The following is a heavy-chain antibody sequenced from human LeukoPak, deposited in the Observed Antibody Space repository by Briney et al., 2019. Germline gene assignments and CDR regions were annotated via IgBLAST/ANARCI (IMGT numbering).Heavy chain of an antibody. V-gene: IGHV1-69*04. CDR1: GGTFSSYA. Sequence: ASVKVSCKASGGTFSSYAISWVRRAPGQGLEWMGRIIPIFGIANYAQKFQGRVTTTADKSTSTAYMELSSLGSEDTAVYYCARDNTMVIGLVDYWGQGTLVTVSS. D-gene: IGHD3-10*01. CDR2: IIPIFGIA. J-gene: IGHJ4*02. CDR3: ARDNTMVIGLVDY.